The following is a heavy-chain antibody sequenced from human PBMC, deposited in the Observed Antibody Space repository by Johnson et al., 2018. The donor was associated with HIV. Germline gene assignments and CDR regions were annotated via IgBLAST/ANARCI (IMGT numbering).Heavy chain of an antibody. CDR1: GFTFSSYE. CDR3: ARAQLLADDAFNN. CDR2: ISSSGSTI. Sequence: VQLVESGGGLVQPGGSLRLSCAASGFTFSSYEMNWVRQAPGKGLEWVSYISSSGSTIYYADSVKGRFTISRDNAKNSLYLQMNSLRAGDTAVYYCARAQLLADDAFNNWGQGTMVTVSS. J-gene: IGHJ3*02. D-gene: IGHD6-6*01. V-gene: IGHV3-48*03.